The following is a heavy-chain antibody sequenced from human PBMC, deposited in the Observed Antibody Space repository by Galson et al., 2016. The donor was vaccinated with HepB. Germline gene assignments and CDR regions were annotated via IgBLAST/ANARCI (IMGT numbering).Heavy chain of an antibody. CDR2: TWFDGNYK. J-gene: IGHJ4*02. V-gene: IGHV3-33*01. CDR3: ARSREYFGSGSYLDY. CDR1: GFNSISYG. D-gene: IGHD3-10*01. Sequence: SLRLSCAASGFNSISYGMHWVRQAPGKGLEWVAVTWFDGNYKDYAESVKGRITVSRDNTKNTLSLQLDSLRAEDTAVYHCARSREYFGSGSYLDYWGQGTLVSVSS.